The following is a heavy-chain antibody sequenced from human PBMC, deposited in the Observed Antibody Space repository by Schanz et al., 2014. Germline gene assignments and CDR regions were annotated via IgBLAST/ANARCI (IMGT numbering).Heavy chain of an antibody. V-gene: IGHV1-18*01. CDR3: ARGGYSSGWYDRDIAHFDY. D-gene: IGHD6-19*01. Sequence: QVQLVQSGAEVKKPGASVKVSCKASGYTLSAYSLHWVRQAPGQGLEWMGWITAYNGDTNYALKLQGRVTMTTDTSTSTAYMELRSLRSDDTAVYYCARGGYSSGWYDRDIAHFDYWGQGTLVTVSS. CDR2: ITAYNGDT. CDR1: GYTLSAYS. J-gene: IGHJ4*02.